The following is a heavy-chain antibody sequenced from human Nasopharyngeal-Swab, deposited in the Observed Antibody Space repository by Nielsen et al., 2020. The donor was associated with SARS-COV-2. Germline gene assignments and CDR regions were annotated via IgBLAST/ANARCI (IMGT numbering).Heavy chain of an antibody. CDR2: IYYSGST. Sequence: SETLSLTCAVYGGSFSSYYWSWIRQPPGKGLEWIGYIYYSGSTNYNPSLKSRVTISVDTSKNQFSLKLSSVTAADTAVYYCAREPWYYYDSSGGYDYWGQGTLVTVSS. J-gene: IGHJ4*02. D-gene: IGHD3-22*01. CDR3: AREPWYYYDSSGGYDY. V-gene: IGHV4-59*01. CDR1: GGSFSSYY.